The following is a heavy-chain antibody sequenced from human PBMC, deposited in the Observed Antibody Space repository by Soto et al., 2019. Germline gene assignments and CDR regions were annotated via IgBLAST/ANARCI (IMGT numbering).Heavy chain of an antibody. CDR2: LKSDGRDT. CDR1: GFSFNDNW. D-gene: IGHD2-2*01. CDR3: VREMPVPIRGGYYYYSVLDA. V-gene: IGHV3-74*01. Sequence: GGSLRLSCAASGFSFNDNWMHWVRQVPGKGLMWVSRLKSDGRDTIYADSVKGRFTVSRDSAKTTLYLQMKSLGVEYTAVYYCVREMPVPIRGGYYYYSVLDAWGQGTTVTVAS. J-gene: IGHJ6*02.